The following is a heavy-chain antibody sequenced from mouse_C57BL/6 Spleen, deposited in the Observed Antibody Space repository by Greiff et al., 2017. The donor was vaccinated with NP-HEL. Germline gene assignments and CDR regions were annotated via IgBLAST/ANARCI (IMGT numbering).Heavy chain of an antibody. D-gene: IGHD2-14*01. V-gene: IGHV1-15*01. CDR2: IDPETGGT. Sequence: QVQLKQSGAELVRPGASVTLSCKASGYTFTDYEMHWVKQTPVHGLEWIGAIDPETGGTAYNQKFKGKAILTADKSSSTAYMELRSLTSEDSAVYYCTKDGYEGAWFAYWGQGTLVTVSA. CDR3: TKDGYEGAWFAY. J-gene: IGHJ3*01. CDR1: GYTFTDYE.